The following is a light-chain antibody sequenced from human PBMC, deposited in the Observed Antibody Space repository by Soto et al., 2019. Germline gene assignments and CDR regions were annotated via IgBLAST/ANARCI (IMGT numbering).Light chain of an antibody. Sequence: DIQLTQSPSSLSSSLGDSATSXXRASQSITSYLAWYQQKPGKAPKLXIHGAFSLESGVPSRFSGSGSGTDFTLTISSLQPEDFATYYCQQSYSTSWTFGQGTKVDIK. J-gene: IGKJ1*01. CDR1: QSITSY. V-gene: IGKV1-39*01. CDR2: GAF. CDR3: QQSYSTSWT.